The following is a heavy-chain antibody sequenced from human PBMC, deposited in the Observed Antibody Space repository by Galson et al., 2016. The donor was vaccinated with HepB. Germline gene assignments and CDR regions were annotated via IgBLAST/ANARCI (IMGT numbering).Heavy chain of an antibody. CDR1: GFTSSTYA. D-gene: IGHD3-9*01. J-gene: IGHJ4*02. CDR3: ATNGPQLYFHWLNSFDY. CDR2: ISATGSST. Sequence: SLRLSCAASGFTSSTYAMSWVRQAPGKGLEWVSAISATGSSTYYAYSVKGRFTISKDNSKNTLYLQMNGLRTEDTAIYYCATNGPQLYFHWLNSFDYWGQGTLVTVSS. V-gene: IGHV3-23*01.